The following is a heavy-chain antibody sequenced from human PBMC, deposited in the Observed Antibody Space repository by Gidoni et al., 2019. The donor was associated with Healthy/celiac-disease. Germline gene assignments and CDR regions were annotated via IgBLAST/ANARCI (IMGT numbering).Heavy chain of an antibody. D-gene: IGHD2-21*02. V-gene: IGHV3-64*01. CDR1: GFTFSSYA. CDR2: ISSNGGRT. Sequence: EVQLVESGGGLVQPGGSLRLSCAASGFTFSSYAMHWVRQAPGKGLEYVSDISSNGGRTYYANSVKGRFTISRDNSKNTLYLQMGSLRAEDMAVYYCASGSDDAFDIWGQGTMVTVSS. CDR3: ASGSDDAFDI. J-gene: IGHJ3*02.